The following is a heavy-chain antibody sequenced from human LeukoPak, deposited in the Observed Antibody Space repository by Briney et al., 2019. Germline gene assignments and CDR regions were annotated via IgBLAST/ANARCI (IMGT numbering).Heavy chain of an antibody. CDR3: ARLKLGAYFDL. D-gene: IGHD3-16*01. CDR2: INHSGST. J-gene: IGHJ2*01. V-gene: IGHV4-34*01. CDR1: GGSFSGYY. Sequence: PSGTLSLTCAVYGGSFSGYYWSWIRQPPGKGLEWIGEINHSGSTNYNPSLKSRVTILLDTSKNQCSLKLTSVSAADTAVYYCARLKLGAYFDLWGRGTLVTVSS.